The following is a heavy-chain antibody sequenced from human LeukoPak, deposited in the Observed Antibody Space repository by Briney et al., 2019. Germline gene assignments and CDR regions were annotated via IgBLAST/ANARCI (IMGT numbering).Heavy chain of an antibody. Sequence: PGGSLRLSCAASGFTFNNYWMHWVRQAPGKGLVWVSRINSDGSSTSYADSVKGRFTISRDNAKNSLYLQMNSLRAEDTAVYYCARDSTYGDFDYWGQGTLVTVSS. J-gene: IGHJ4*02. CDR3: ARDSTYGDFDY. D-gene: IGHD3-10*01. V-gene: IGHV3-74*01. CDR2: INSDGSST. CDR1: GFTFNNYW.